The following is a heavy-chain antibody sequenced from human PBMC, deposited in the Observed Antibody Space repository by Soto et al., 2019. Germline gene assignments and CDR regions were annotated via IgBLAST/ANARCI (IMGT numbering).Heavy chain of an antibody. V-gene: IGHV3-74*01. Sequence: PGGSLRLSCAASVFTFSSYWMHWVRQAPGKGLVWVSRINSDGSSTSYADSVKGRFTISRDNAKNSLYLQMNSLRAEDTAVYYCARDPSPPSHWTTHALGWFDPWGQGTLVTVSS. J-gene: IGHJ5*02. CDR1: VFTFSSYW. CDR2: INSDGSST. CDR3: ARDPSPPSHWTTHALGWFDP. D-gene: IGHD1-1*01.